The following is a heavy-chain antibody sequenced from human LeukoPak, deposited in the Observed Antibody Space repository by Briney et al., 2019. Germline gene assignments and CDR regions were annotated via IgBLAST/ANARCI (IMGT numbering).Heavy chain of an antibody. V-gene: IGHV4-39*01. Sequence: SETLSLTCTVSGGSICSSSAYWGWIRQPPGKGLEWIGSIYYSKNTYYNPSLKSRVTISADTPKNQFSLTLGSMSATDTAVYYCVSPRGFGYGYFDYWGQGTLVTVSS. CDR1: GGSICSSSAY. J-gene: IGHJ4*02. D-gene: IGHD5-18*01. CDR3: VSPRGFGYGYFDY. CDR2: IYYSKNT.